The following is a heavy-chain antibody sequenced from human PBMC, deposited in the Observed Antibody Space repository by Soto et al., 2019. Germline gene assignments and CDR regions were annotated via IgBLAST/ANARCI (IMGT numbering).Heavy chain of an antibody. V-gene: IGHV3-48*01. CDR3: AAVTALLDY. CDR1: GGTFSSYS. D-gene: IGHD4-4*01. J-gene: IGHJ4*02. Sequence: GGSLRLSCAASGGTFSSYSMNWVRQAPGKGLEWVSYISSSSSTIYYADSVKGRFTISRDNAKNSLYLQMNSLRAEDTAVYYCAAVTALLDYWGQGTLVTVSS. CDR2: ISSSSSTI.